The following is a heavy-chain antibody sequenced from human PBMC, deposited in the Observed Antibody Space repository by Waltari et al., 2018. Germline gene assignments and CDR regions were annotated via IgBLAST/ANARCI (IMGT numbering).Heavy chain of an antibody. CDR1: GGSISTNYN. CDR2: MQYRGGT. Sequence: QLQLQESGPGLVKPSETLSLTCTVSGGSISTNYNWGWIRQPPGKGLEWMGNMQYRGGTFYNPSLKSRVTRSLDTSKNQFSLRLSAVGAADTAVYFCGRIAFGDDGGYFQHWGQGTLVTVSS. V-gene: IGHV4-39*01. J-gene: IGHJ1*01. CDR3: GRIAFGDDGGYFQH. D-gene: IGHD4-17*01.